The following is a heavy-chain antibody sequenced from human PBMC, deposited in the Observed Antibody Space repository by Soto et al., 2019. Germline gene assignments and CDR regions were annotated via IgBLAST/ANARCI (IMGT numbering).Heavy chain of an antibody. D-gene: IGHD2-15*01. CDR1: GYTFISHG. CDR3: ARVSSSIVVVPDYGMDV. V-gene: IGHV1-18*04. Sequence: QVQQVQSGVEVKKPGASVKVSCKASGYTFISHGISWVRQAPGQGLEWMGWISGKNGNTNYAQKLQGRVTLTTDTSTSTAYTELRSLRSDDTAVYYCARVSSSIVVVPDYGMDVWGQGTTVTVSS. CDR2: ISGKNGNT. J-gene: IGHJ6*02.